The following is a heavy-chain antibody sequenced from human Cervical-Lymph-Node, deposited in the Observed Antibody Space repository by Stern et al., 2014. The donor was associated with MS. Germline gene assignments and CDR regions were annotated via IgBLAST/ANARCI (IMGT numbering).Heavy chain of an antibody. J-gene: IGHJ4*02. Sequence: VHLVESGGGVVQPGRSLRLSCAASGFSFSRYAMHWVRQAPGKGLEWVALLGYDGSNPYYADSVTGRFTISRDNFKNTLYLQMNSLRAEDTAVYYCASAYSSSHYYFDYWGQGTLVTVSS. CDR2: LGYDGSNP. CDR3: ASAYSSSHYYFDY. V-gene: IGHV3-33*01. D-gene: IGHD6-13*01. CDR1: GFSFSRYA.